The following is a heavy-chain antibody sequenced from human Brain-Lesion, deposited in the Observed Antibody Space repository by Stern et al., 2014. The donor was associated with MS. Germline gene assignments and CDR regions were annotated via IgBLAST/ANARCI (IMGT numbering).Heavy chain of an antibody. D-gene: IGHD2-2*01. CDR3: ARGRVVPGFQYYATDV. V-gene: IGHV4-61*02. Sequence: VQLVESGPGLVKPSQTLSLSCTVSGGSISSGGYYWSWIRQPAGKGLEWNGRIFNSGSTSYNPSLQSRVTISIATSQHPFSLMLNSMTAADTAVYYCARGRVVPGFQYYATDVWGQGTTVIVSS. CDR2: IFNSGST. J-gene: IGHJ6*02. CDR1: GGSISSGGYY.